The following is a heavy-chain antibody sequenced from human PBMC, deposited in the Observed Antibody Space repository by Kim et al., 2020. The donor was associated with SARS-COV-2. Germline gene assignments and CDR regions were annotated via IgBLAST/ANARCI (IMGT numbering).Heavy chain of an antibody. CDR2: YYSRST. Sequence: YYSRSTYYNPSLRSQVTISVDTSNHQFSLKLSSVTAADTAVYYCARRFDYWGQGTLVTVSS. CDR3: ARRFDY. V-gene: IGHV4-39*01. J-gene: IGHJ4*02.